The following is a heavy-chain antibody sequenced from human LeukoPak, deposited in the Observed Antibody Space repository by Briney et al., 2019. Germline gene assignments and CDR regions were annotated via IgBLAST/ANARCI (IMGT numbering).Heavy chain of an antibody. Sequence: SGTLSLTCAVSGGSVSSSNWWSWVRQPAGKGLEWIGEIYHSESTNYNPSLKSRVTISVKTSKNQFSLKLSSVTAADTAVYYCARGYSYGKFDCWGQGTLVTVSS. CDR3: ARGYSYGKFDC. D-gene: IGHD5-18*01. CDR2: IYHSEST. J-gene: IGHJ4*02. CDR1: GGSVSSSNW. V-gene: IGHV4-4*02.